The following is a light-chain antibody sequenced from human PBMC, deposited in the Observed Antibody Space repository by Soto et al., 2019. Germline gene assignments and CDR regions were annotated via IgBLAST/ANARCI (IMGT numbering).Light chain of an antibody. CDR2: KAS. V-gene: IGKV1-5*03. CDR3: QHYNSYSEA. CDR1: QTIGSW. Sequence: DIQMTQSPSTLSGSVGDRVTITCRASQTIGSWLAWYQQKPGKAPKLLIYKASNLKSGVPSRFSGSGSGTEFTLTISSLQPDDFATYYCQHYNSYSEAFGQGTKVELK. J-gene: IGKJ1*01.